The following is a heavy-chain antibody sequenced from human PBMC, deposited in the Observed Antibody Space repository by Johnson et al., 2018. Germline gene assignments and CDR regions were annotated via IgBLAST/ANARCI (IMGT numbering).Heavy chain of an antibody. D-gene: IGHD5-24*01. V-gene: IGHV3-9*01. CDR2: ISWNSGSI. Sequence: VQLVESGGGLVQPGRSLRLSCAASGFTFDDYAMHWVRQAPGKGLEWVSGISWNSGSIGYADSVKGRFTISRDNAKNSLYLQMNSMRAEDTALYYCAKDGMAKITWDYYYYGMDVWGQGTTVTVSS. CDR3: AKDGMAKITWDYYYYGMDV. CDR1: GFTFDDYA. J-gene: IGHJ6*02.